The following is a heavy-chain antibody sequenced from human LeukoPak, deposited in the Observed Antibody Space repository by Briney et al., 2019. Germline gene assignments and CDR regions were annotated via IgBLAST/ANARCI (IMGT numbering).Heavy chain of an antibody. CDR3: ANVIIVAAGYEYFQH. Sequence: GGTLRLSCAASGFTFSHYAMSWVRQAPGKGLERVSGISGSGSDTFYADSVKGRFTISRDNSKNTLYLQMSSLRAEDTAVYYCANVIIVAAGYEYFQHWGQGTLVSVSS. J-gene: IGHJ1*01. V-gene: IGHV3-23*01. CDR1: GFTFSHYA. CDR2: ISGSGSDT. D-gene: IGHD6-13*01.